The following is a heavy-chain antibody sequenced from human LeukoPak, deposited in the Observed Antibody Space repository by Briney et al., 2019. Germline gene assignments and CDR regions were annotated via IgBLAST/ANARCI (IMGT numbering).Heavy chain of an antibody. J-gene: IGHJ6*03. Sequence: GGSLRLSCAASGFTFSSYSVNWVRQAPGKGLEWVSSISSSSSYIYYADSVKGRFTISRDNAKNSLYLQMNSLRAEDTAVYYCARKTGNYYYYYMDVWGKGTTVTVSS. CDR2: ISSSSSYI. D-gene: IGHD1-1*01. CDR1: GFTFSSYS. CDR3: ARKTGNYYYYYMDV. V-gene: IGHV3-21*01.